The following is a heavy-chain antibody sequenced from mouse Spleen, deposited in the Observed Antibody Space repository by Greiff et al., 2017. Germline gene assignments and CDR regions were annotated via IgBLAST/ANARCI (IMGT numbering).Heavy chain of an antibody. Sequence: VQLQQSGTVLARPGASVKMSCKTSGYTFTSYWMHWVKQRPGQGLEWIGAIYPGNSDTSYNQKFKGKAKLTAVTSASTAYMELSSLTNEDSAVYYCTRSKEWVGYYFDYWGQGTTLTVSS. D-gene: IGHD1-1*01. CDR1: GYTFTSYW. J-gene: IGHJ2*01. CDR2: IYPGNSDT. CDR3: TRSKEWVGYYFDY. V-gene: IGHV1-5*01.